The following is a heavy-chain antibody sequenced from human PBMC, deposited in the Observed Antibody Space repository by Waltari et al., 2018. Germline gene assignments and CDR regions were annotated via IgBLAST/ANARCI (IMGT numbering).Heavy chain of an antibody. V-gene: IGHV4-38-2*02. CDR3: ARVPNYYDSSASFDY. J-gene: IGHJ4*02. Sequence: QVQLQESGPGLVKPSETLSLTCTVSGYSISSGYYWGWIRQPPGKGLEWIGSIYHSGSTYYNPPLKSRVTISVDTSKNQFSLKLSSVTAADTAVYYCARVPNYYDSSASFDYWGQGTLVTVSS. D-gene: IGHD3-22*01. CDR2: IYHSGST. CDR1: GYSISSGYY.